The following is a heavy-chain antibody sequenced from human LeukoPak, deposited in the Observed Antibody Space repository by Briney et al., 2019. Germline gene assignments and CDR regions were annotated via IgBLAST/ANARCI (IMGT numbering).Heavy chain of an antibody. V-gene: IGHV4-39*01. J-gene: IGHJ4*02. CDR3: ARQTPGTMYSY. CDR1: GGSIRSDTSY. Sequence: SETLSLTCTVSGGSIRSDTSYWVWIRQPPGKGLEWIGTISYSGSTFYNPSLKSRVTISVDTSKNQLSLKLNSVTATDTAVYYCARQTPGTMYSYWGQGSLVTVSS. D-gene: IGHD1-7*01. CDR2: ISYSGST.